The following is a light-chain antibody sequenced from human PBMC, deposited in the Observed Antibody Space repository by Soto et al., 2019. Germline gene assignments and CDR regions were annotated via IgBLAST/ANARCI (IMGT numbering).Light chain of an antibody. CDR1: QSISNW. V-gene: IGKV1-5*03. CDR3: QQYNTYWT. Sequence: DIQMAQSPSTLSASVGERVTITCRASQSISNWLAWYQQKPGKAPKLLIYKASILESGVPSRFNGSGSGTEFTLTISSLQPADFASYYCQQYNTYWTFGQGTKVDI. J-gene: IGKJ1*01. CDR2: KAS.